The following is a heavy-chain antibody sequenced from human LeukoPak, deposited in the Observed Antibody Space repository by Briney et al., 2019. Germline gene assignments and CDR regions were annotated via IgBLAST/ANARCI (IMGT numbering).Heavy chain of an antibody. CDR3: ASRKLGNDY. J-gene: IGHJ4*02. CDR2: IYYTET. D-gene: IGHD7-27*01. V-gene: IGHV4-59*02. Sequence: SETLSLTCTVSGGSVSDYYWGWIRQSPGKALEWIGYIYYTETSYNPSLKSRVTISADTSRGQFSLKLSSVTAADTAVYYCASRKLGNDYWGQGILVTVTS. CDR1: GGSVSDYY.